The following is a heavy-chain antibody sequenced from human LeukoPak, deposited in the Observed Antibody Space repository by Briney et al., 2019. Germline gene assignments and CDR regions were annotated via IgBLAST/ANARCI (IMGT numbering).Heavy chain of an antibody. CDR1: GFTFSSYG. V-gene: IGHV3-33*06. J-gene: IGHJ4*02. D-gene: IGHD6-19*01. CDR2: IWYDGSNK. Sequence: GGSLRLSCAASGFTFSSYGMHWVRQAPGKGLEWVAVIWYDGSNKFYADSVKGRFTISRDNSKNTLYLQMYSLRAEDTAVYYCAKDKGVAGTADYFDYWGQGTLVTVSS. CDR3: AKDKGVAGTADYFDY.